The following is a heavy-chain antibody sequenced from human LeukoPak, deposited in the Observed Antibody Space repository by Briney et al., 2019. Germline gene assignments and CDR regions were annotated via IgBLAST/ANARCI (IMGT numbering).Heavy chain of an antibody. V-gene: IGHV3-21*01. CDR1: GFTFSSYS. CDR3: ARAKDDFCDY. J-gene: IGHJ4*02. CDR2: IRSSISYT. D-gene: IGHD3/OR15-3a*01. Sequence: GGSLRLSGAASGFTFSSYSMNWVRQAPGKGLEGVSSIRSSISYTYYADSVKGRFTISRDNAKNSLYLQMNSLTAEDTAVYYCARAKDDFCDYWGQGTLVTVSS.